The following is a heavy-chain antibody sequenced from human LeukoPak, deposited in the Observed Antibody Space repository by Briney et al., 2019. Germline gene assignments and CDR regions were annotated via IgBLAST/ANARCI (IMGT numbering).Heavy chain of an antibody. CDR1: GYTFTGYY. D-gene: IGHD1-14*01. J-gene: IGHJ4*02. V-gene: IGHV1-2*02. CDR2: INPNSGGT. Sequence: GASVKVSCKASGYTFTGYYMHWVRQAPGQGLEWMGWINPNSGGTNYAQKFQGRVTMTRGTSISTAYMELSRLRSDDTAVYYCARDRATKRGRQTDYWGQGTLVTVSS. CDR3: ARDRATKRGRQTDY.